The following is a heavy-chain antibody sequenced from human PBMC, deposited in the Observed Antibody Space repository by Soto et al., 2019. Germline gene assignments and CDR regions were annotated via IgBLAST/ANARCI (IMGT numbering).Heavy chain of an antibody. CDR3: AKDARSGSDA. J-gene: IGHJ5*02. CDR2: VSGYNANT. Sequence: QVRLVQSGPEVKKPGASVRVSCKTSGYTFTNYGISWVRQAPGQGLEWLGWVSGYNANTKYAQNFQGRLTLTTDTSTNTAYMDLRSLKSDDTAIYFCAKDARSGSDAWGQGTLVTVSS. CDR1: GYTFTNYG. D-gene: IGHD5-12*01. V-gene: IGHV1-18*04.